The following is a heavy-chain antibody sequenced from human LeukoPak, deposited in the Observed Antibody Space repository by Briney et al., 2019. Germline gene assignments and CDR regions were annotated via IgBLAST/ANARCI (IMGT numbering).Heavy chain of an antibody. D-gene: IGHD2-15*01. J-gene: IGHJ4*02. CDR3: ARVCHWDIDNTRGDPVDY. CDR1: GYTFTNYG. CDR2: ISAYNGNT. Sequence: ASVKVSCKSSGYTFTNYGITWVRQAPGQGLEWMGWISAYNGNTNYAQKLQGRVTMTTDTSTSTAYMEVRSLRSDDTAMYYCARVCHWDIDNTRGDPVDYWGQGTLVTVSS. V-gene: IGHV1-18*01.